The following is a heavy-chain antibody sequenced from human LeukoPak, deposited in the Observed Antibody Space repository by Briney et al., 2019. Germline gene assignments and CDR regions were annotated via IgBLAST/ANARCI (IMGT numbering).Heavy chain of an antibody. J-gene: IGHJ4*02. D-gene: IGHD3-22*01. V-gene: IGHV3-23*01. CDR1: TFSFSEYP. Sequence: GGSLRLSCAASTFSFSEYPMGWVRQAPGKGLEWVSAISGSGGSTYYADSVKGRFTISRDNSKNTLYLQMNSLRAEDTAVYYCAKDYYYDSSGYYPLYFDYWGQGTLVTVSS. CDR3: AKDYYYDSSGYYPLYFDY. CDR2: ISGSGGST.